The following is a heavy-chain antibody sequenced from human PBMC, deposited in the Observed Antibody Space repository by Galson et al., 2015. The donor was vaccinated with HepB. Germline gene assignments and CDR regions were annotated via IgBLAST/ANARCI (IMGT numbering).Heavy chain of an antibody. J-gene: IGHJ4*02. D-gene: IGHD6-19*01. V-gene: IGHV4-39*01. CDR1: GGSISSSSYY. CDR2: IYYSGST. CDR3: ASGEDHSESIAVAGTDY. Sequence: SETLSLTCTVSGGSISSSSYYWGWIRQPPGKGLEWIGSIYYSGSTYYNPSLKSRVTISVDTSKNQFSLKLSSVTAADTAVYYCASGEDHSESIAVAGTDYWAREPWSPSPQ.